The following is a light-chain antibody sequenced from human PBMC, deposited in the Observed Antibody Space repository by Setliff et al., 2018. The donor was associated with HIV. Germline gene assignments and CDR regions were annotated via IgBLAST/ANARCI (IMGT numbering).Light chain of an antibody. V-gene: IGLV2-14*03. Sequence: QSVLTQPASVSGSPGQSITISCTGTSSDVGGYNYVSWYQQHPGKAPKLMIYDVRHRPSGVSNRFSGSKSGNTASLTISGLQAEDEADYYCSSYTSTSMVYVFGIGTKVTV. J-gene: IGLJ1*01. CDR3: SSYTSTSMVYV. CDR2: DVR. CDR1: SSDVGGYNY.